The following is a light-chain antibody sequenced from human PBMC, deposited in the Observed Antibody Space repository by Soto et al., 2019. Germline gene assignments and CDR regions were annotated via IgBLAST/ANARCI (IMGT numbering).Light chain of an antibody. J-gene: IGKJ4*01. Sequence: DIVMTQSPDSLAVSLGERATINCKSSQGVLYSSNNKNYVAWYQQRPGQPPKLLIYWTAIRESGVSDRFSGSGSGTDFTLTISSLQAEDVAVDFCQQYSSPALTFGGGTKVEIK. CDR3: QQYSSPALT. V-gene: IGKV4-1*01. CDR2: WTA. CDR1: QGVLYSSNNKNY.